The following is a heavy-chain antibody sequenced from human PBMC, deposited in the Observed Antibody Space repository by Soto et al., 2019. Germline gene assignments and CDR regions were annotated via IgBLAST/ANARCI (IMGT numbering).Heavy chain of an antibody. CDR1: GFTFSSYG. CDR3: AKDRSRQMVDVYYYYGMDV. V-gene: IGHV3-30*18. J-gene: IGHJ6*02. CDR2: MSYDGTNK. D-gene: IGHD2-15*01. Sequence: QVQLVESGGGVVQPGRSPRLSCAASGFTFSSYGMHWVRQAPGKGLEWVAVMSYDGTNKYYADSVKGRFTISRDNPKNTLYLQMYSLRAEDTAVYYCAKDRSRQMVDVYYYYGMDVWGQGTTVTVSS.